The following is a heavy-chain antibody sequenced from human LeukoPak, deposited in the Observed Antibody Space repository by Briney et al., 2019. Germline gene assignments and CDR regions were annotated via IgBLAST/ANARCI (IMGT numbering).Heavy chain of an antibody. CDR3: AKGPRASIAAREGYFDL. CDR1: GFTFDDYA. D-gene: IGHD6-6*01. CDR2: ISWNSGSI. Sequence: PGRSLRLSCAASGFTFDDYAMHWVRQAPGKGLEWVSGISWNSGSIGYADSVKGRFTISRDNAKNSLYLQMNSLRAEDMALYYCAKGPRASIAAREGYFDLWGRGTLVTVSS. J-gene: IGHJ2*01. V-gene: IGHV3-9*03.